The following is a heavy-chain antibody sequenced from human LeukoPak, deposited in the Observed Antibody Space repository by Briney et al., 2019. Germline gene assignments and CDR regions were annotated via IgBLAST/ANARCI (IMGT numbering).Heavy chain of an antibody. CDR2: IKGNGAYA. Sequence: GGSLRLSCVGSEFTFGSYAMTWVRLAPGKGLEWVSSIKGNGAYANYADSVRGRFIIYRDNSKNTLYLQMNSLRAEDTTVYYCGRDPNGDYIGAFEFWGRGTLVTVSS. CDR3: GRDPNGDYIGAFEF. V-gene: IGHV3-23*01. D-gene: IGHD2-21*02. J-gene: IGHJ3*01. CDR1: EFTFGSYA.